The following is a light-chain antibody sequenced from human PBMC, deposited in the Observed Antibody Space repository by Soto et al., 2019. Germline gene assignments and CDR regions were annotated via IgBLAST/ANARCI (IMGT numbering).Light chain of an antibody. CDR1: SSNIGAGYD. V-gene: IGLV1-40*01. Sequence: QSVLTQPPSVSGAPGQRVTISCTGSSSNIGAGYDVHWYQQFPGTAPKLLLYGSTNRPSGVPDRFSGSKSGTSASLAIAGIQTEDEADYYCQSYDSSLSAVVFGGGTKLTVL. CDR3: QSYDSSLSAVV. CDR2: GST. J-gene: IGLJ2*01.